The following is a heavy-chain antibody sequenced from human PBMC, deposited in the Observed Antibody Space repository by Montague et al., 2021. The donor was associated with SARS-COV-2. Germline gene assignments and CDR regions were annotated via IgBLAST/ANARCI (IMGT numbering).Heavy chain of an antibody. CDR3: AREPVV. CDR1: GGSISDNYY. Sequence: TLSLTCTVSGGSISDNYYWTCIRQQPGKGLEWSGWIDNIRATSYNPPLMSRLKMSIDTSNNQFSLLLSSVTAADAAVYYCAREPVVRGQGILVTVSS. CDR2: IDNIRAT. D-gene: IGHD4-23*01. J-gene: IGHJ4*02. V-gene: IGHV4-31*03.